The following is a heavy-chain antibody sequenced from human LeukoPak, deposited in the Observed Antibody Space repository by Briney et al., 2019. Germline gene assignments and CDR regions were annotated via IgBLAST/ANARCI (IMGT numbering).Heavy chain of an antibody. D-gene: IGHD3/OR15-3a*01. CDR2: IYHSGST. CDR3: AIRMGDWYNWFDP. Sequence: GSLRLSCAASGFTFSSSSMSWVRQAPGKGLEWIGEIYHSGSTNYNPSLKSRVTISVDKSKNQFSLKLSSVTAADTAVYYCAIRMGDWYNWFDPWGQGTLVTVSS. J-gene: IGHJ5*02. V-gene: IGHV4-4*02. CDR1: GFTFSSSSM.